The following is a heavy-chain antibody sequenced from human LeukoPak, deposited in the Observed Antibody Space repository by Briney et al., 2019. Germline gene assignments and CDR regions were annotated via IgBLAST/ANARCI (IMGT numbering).Heavy chain of an antibody. Sequence: GGSLRLSCAASGFTFSSYAMHWVRQAPGKGLEWVAVISYDGSNKYYADSVKGRFTISRDNSKNTLYLQMNSLRAEDTAVYYCARDYDYVWGSYRHLDGAFHYWGQGTPVTVSS. CDR1: GFTFSSYA. CDR3: ARDYDYVWGSYRHLDGAFHY. CDR2: ISYDGSNK. D-gene: IGHD3-16*02. J-gene: IGHJ4*02. V-gene: IGHV3-30*04.